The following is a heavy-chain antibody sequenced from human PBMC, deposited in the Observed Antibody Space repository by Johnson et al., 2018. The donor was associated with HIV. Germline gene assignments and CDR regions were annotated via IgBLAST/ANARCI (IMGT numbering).Heavy chain of an antibody. D-gene: IGHD1-26*01. CDR1: GFTFSSYY. CDR3: ARVRRALPDDAFGI. J-gene: IGHJ3*02. Sequence: QVQLVESGGGVVQPGRSLRLSCAASGFTFSSYYMHWVRQAPGKGLEWVAVISYDGSNNYYADSVDGLFTISRDNAKNSLYLQMNSLRAEDTAVYYCARVRRALPDDAFGIWVEGSMGT. V-gene: IGHV3-30*03. CDR2: ISYDGSNN.